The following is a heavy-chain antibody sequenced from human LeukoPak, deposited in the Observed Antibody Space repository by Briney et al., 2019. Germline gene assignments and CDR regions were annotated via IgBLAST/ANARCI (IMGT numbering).Heavy chain of an antibody. D-gene: IGHD6-19*01. CDR1: GGSVSNDRYH. J-gene: IGHJ4*02. CDR3: AMGGYSSGWYDPLTFWDY. CDR2: VYHSGST. V-gene: IGHV4-61*01. Sequence: SETLSLTCTVSGGSVSNDRYHWSWVRQPPGKGLEWIGYVYHSGSTNYNPSLKSRVTISVDTSKNQFSLKLSSVTAADTAVYYCAMGGYSSGWYDPLTFWDYWGQGTLVTVSS.